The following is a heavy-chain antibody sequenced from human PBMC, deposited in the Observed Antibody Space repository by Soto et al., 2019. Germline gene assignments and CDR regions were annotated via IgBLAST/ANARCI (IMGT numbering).Heavy chain of an antibody. D-gene: IGHD2-8*02. CDR2: INAGNGNT. V-gene: IGHV1-3*01. Sequence: ASVKVSCKASGYTFTSYAMHWVRQAPGQRLEWMGWINAGNGNTKYSQKFQGRVTITRDTSASTAYMELSSLRSEDTAAYYCATRMHCTGTICHPNFQHWGQGTLVTVSS. J-gene: IGHJ1*01. CDR1: GYTFTSYA. CDR3: ATRMHCTGTICHPNFQH.